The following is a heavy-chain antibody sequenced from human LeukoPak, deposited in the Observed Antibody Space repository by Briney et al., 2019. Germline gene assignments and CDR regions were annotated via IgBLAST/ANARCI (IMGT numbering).Heavy chain of an antibody. CDR1: GITLSNYG. CDR2: ISDSGGKT. D-gene: IGHD3-22*01. V-gene: IGHV3-23*01. Sequence: GGSLRLSCAVSGITLSNYGMSWVRQAPGKGLEWVAGISDSGGKTNYADSVKGGFAISRDNPRNTLYLQMNSLRAEDTAVYFCAKRGVVIRVILVGFHKEAYYFDSWGQGALVTVSS. CDR3: AKRGVVIRVILVGFHKEAYYFDS. J-gene: IGHJ4*02.